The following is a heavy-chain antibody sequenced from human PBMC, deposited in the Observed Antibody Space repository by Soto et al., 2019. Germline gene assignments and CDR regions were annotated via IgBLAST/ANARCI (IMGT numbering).Heavy chain of an antibody. D-gene: IGHD2-2*02. V-gene: IGHV1-69*06. Sequence: SVKVSFKVSGSRFSNYVISWVRQAPGHGLEWLGRIIPIFNSTKYAQSFQGRVTITADKSTSTASLELSSLRSDDTAVYYCAREGRGKKAGYNGLVSLGYWGQGTLVTVYS. J-gene: IGHJ4*02. CDR3: AREGRGKKAGYNGLVSLGY. CDR1: GSRFSNYV. CDR2: IIPIFNST.